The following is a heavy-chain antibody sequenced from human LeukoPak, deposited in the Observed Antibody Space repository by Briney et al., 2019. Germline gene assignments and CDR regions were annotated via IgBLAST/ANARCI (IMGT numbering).Heavy chain of an antibody. J-gene: IGHJ6*02. V-gene: IGHV4-34*01. CDR1: GGSFSGYY. D-gene: IGHD2-2*01. Sequence: SETLSLTCAVYGGSFSGYYWSWIRQPPGKGLEWIGEINHSGSTNYNPSLKSRVTISVDTSKNQFSLKLSSVTAADTAVYYCARPAYCSSTSCYDLRQETQTYGMDVWGQGTTVTVSS. CDR2: INHSGST. CDR3: ARPAYCSSTSCYDLRQETQTYGMDV.